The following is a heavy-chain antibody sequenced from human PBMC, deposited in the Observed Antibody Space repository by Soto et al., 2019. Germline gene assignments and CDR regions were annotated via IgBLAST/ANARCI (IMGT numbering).Heavy chain of an antibody. J-gene: IGHJ6*02. CDR3: AKQSLAPTYYDFWSGPRDYYYYGMDV. CDR2: ISRSGGST. V-gene: IGHV3-23*01. D-gene: IGHD3-3*01. Sequence: EVQLLESGGGLVQPGGSLRLSCAASGFTFSSYAMSWVRQAPGKGLEWVSAISRSGGSTYYADSVKGRFTISRDNTKTTLYLQMNSLRAEDTAVYYCAKQSLAPTYYDFWSGPRDYYYYGMDVWGQGTTVTVSS. CDR1: GFTFSSYA.